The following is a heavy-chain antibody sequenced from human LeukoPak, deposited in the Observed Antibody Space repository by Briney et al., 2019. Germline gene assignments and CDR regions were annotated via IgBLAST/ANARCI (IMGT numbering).Heavy chain of an antibody. Sequence: GGSLRLSCAASGFTFSSSAMSWVRQSPGKGLEWVSAIRANADSTYYADSVKGRFTIPRDNPKNTLYLQMNSLGAEDTAIYYCTKCMTASGTCFFASWGQGTLVTVSS. J-gene: IGHJ4*02. CDR2: IRANADST. V-gene: IGHV3-23*01. CDR1: GFTFSSSA. CDR3: TKCMTASGTCFFAS. D-gene: IGHD2-21*02.